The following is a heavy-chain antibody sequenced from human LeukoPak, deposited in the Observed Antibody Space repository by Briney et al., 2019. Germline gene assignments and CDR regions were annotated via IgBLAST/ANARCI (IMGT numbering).Heavy chain of an antibody. V-gene: IGHV3-66*01. Sequence: GGSLRLSCAASGFTVSSNYMSWVRQAPGKGLEWVSVIYSSGSTYYADSVKGRFTISRDNSKNTLYLQMNSLRAEDTAVYYCARDLDGPFDYWGQGTLVTVSS. CDR2: IYSSGST. CDR1: GFTVSSNY. J-gene: IGHJ4*02. CDR3: ARDLDGPFDY.